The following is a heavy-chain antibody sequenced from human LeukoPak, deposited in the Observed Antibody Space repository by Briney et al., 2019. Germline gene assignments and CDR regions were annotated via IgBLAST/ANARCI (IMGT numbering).Heavy chain of an antibody. J-gene: IGHJ4*02. CDR3: ARLYCSGGSCYSGSQWLVPTFDY. V-gene: IGHV7-4-1*02. D-gene: IGHD2-15*01. Sequence: ASVKVSCKTSGNTFTNNGISWVRQAPGQGLEWMGWINTNTGNPTYAQGFTGRFVFSLDTSVSTAYLQISSLKAEDTAVYYCARLYCSGGSCYSGSQWLVPTFDYWGQGTLVTVSS. CDR2: INTNTGNP. CDR1: GNTFTNNG.